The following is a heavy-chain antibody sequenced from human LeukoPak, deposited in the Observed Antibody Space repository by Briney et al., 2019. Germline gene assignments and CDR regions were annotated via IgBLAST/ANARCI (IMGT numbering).Heavy chain of an antibody. CDR1: GFTFSSFW. V-gene: IGHV3-7*01. CDR3: ASTRDYDFWSGYYWDLDYYYGMDV. CDR2: IKQDGSGK. Sequence: PGGSLRLSCAASGFTFSSFWMSWVRKAPGKGLEWVANIKQDGSGKYFVDSVKGRFTISRDNAKNSLYLQMNSLRAEDTAVYYCASTRDYDFWSGYYWDLDYYYGMDVWGQGTTVTVSS. D-gene: IGHD3-3*01. J-gene: IGHJ6*02.